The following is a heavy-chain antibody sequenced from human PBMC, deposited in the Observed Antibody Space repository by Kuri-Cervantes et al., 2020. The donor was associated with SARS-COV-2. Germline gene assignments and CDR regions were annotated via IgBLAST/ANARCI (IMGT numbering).Heavy chain of an antibody. CDR3: ARQYYDILTGYYLYGMDV. D-gene: IGHD3-9*01. Sequence: GESLKISCAASGFTFSSFAIHWVRQAPGKGLEWVAIISYDGNNTYYADSVKGRFTISRDNAKNSLYLQMNSLRDEDTAVYYCARQYYDILTGYYLYGMDVWGQGTTVTVSS. V-gene: IGHV3-30-3*01. CDR1: GFTFSSFA. J-gene: IGHJ6*02. CDR2: ISYDGNNT.